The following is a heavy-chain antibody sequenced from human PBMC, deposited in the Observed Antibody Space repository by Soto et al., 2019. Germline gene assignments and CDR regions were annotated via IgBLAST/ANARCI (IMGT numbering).Heavy chain of an antibody. CDR1: GFIVSNNY. CDR3: ARGVGSSWYNYYGMDV. J-gene: IGHJ6*02. D-gene: IGHD6-13*01. CDR2: IYTDDNT. Sequence: EVQLVETGGGLIQPGGSLRLSCAASGFIVSNNYMSWVRQAPGKGLEWVSVIYTDDNTYYGDSAEGRFTISRDNSKNTLHLHMNSLRAEDTAVYYCARGVGSSWYNYYGMDVWGQGTTVTVSS. V-gene: IGHV3-53*02.